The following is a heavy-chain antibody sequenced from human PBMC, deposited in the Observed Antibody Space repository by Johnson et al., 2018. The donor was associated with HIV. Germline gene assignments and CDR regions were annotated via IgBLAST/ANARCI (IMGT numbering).Heavy chain of an antibody. CDR1: GFTFSSYA. Sequence: QVQLVESGGGVVQPGRSLRLSCAASGFTFSSYAMHWVRQAPGKGLEWVAVISYDGSNKYYADSVKGRFTISSDNSQNTLYLQMNSLRAEDTAVYYCVRRFYDSAAFDIWGQGTLVSVSS. CDR3: VRRFYDSAAFDI. D-gene: IGHD3-22*01. CDR2: ISYDGSNK. J-gene: IGHJ3*02. V-gene: IGHV3-30*14.